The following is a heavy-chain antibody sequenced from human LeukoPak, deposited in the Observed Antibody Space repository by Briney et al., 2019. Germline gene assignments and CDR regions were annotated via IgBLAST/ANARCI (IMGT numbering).Heavy chain of an antibody. CDR3: AIVAGWELQDYDY. CDR2: IYSGGST. Sequence: GGSLRLSCAASGFTVSSNYMSWVRQAPGKGLEWVSVIYSGGSTYYADSVKGRFTISRDNSKNTLYLQMNSLRAEDTAVYYCAIVAGWELQDYDYWGQGTLVTVSS. V-gene: IGHV3-66*01. J-gene: IGHJ4*02. D-gene: IGHD1-26*01. CDR1: GFTVSSNY.